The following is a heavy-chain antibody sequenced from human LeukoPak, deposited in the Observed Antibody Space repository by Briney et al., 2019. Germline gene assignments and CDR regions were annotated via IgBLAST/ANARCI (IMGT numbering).Heavy chain of an antibody. D-gene: IGHD2-2*03. CDR2: ISDSGGST. J-gene: IGHJ4*02. Sequence: GGSLRLSCAASGFTFSSYAMSWVRQAPGKGLEWVSAISDSGGSTYYADSVKGRFTISRDNSKNTLYLQMNSLRAEDTAVYYCAKDPLGIVVVPAAAPDDYWGQGTLVTVSS. CDR3: AKDPLGIVVVPAAAPDDY. V-gene: IGHV3-23*01. CDR1: GFTFSSYA.